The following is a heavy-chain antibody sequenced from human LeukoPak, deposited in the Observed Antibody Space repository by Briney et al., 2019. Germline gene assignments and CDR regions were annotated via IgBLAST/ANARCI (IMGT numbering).Heavy chain of an antibody. V-gene: IGHV4-38-2*02. CDR1: GYSISSGYY. J-gene: IGHJ4*02. D-gene: IGHD2-15*01. CDR2: IYHSGST. Sequence: SETLSLTCAVSGYSISSGYYWGWIRRPPGKGLEWIGSIYHSGSTYYNPSLKSRVTISVDTSKNQFSLKLSSVTAADTAVYYCARDSVSKYCSGGRCDTYYFDYWGQGTLVTVSS. CDR3: ARDSVSKYCSGGRCDTYYFDY.